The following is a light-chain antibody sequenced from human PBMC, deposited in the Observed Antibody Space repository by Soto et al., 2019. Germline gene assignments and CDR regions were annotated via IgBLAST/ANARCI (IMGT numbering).Light chain of an antibody. Sequence: DIQMTQSPSSVSASVGDRVTITCRASQGISNWLAWYQQQPGRAPKLLIYGAYTSQTGVPSRFSGGGSGTHFTLIISSLQPEDFATYYCQQTNTFFPLTFGGGTRVEIK. J-gene: IGKJ4*01. CDR2: GAY. CDR3: QQTNTFFPLT. CDR1: QGISNW. V-gene: IGKV1-12*01.